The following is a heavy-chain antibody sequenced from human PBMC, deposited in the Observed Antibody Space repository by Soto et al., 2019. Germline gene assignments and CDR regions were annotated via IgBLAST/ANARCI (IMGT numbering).Heavy chain of an antibody. CDR1: GFTFSNAW. D-gene: IGHD3-9*01. Sequence: GGSLRLSCAASGFTFSNAWMSWVRQAPGKGLEWVGRIKSKTDGGTTDYAAPVKGRFTISRDDSKNTLYLKMNSLKTEDTAVYYCSTIQDHDSLTGYYFDYWGQGTMVTVSS. CDR2: IKSKTDGGTT. V-gene: IGHV3-15*01. CDR3: STIQDHDSLTGYYFDY. J-gene: IGHJ4*01.